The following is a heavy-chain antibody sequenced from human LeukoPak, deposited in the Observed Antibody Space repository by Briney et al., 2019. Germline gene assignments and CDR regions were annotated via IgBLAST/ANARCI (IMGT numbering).Heavy chain of an antibody. CDR1: GFTFTSYW. V-gene: IGHV3-74*01. J-gene: IGHJ4*02. Sequence: GGSLRLSCAASGFTFTSYWMHWVRQAPGKGLVWLSRINSDGTITSYADSLEGRFTISRDNAKNTVYLQMNSLRAEDTAVYYCARSGVGFDYWGQGALVTVSS. D-gene: IGHD3-10*01. CDR3: ARSGVGFDY. CDR2: INSDGTIT.